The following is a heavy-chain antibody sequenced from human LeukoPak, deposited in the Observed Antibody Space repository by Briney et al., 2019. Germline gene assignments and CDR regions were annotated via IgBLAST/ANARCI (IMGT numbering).Heavy chain of an antibody. J-gene: IGHJ3*02. Sequence: GGSLRLSCTASGFTFSSYGMHWVRQAPGKGLEWVAVISYDGSNKYYADSVKGRFTISRDNSKNTLYLQMNSLRAEDTAVYYCATSGRIKRDAFDIWGQGTMVTVSS. CDR3: ATSGRIKRDAFDI. D-gene: IGHD1-26*01. CDR2: ISYDGSNK. CDR1: GFTFSSYG. V-gene: IGHV3-30*03.